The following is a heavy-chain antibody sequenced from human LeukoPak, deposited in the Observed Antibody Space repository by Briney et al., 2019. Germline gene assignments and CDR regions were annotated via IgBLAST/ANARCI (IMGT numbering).Heavy chain of an antibody. Sequence: GGSLRLSCAASGFTFSSNGMHWVRQAPGKGLEWVAVIWYDGSNKYYADSVKGRFTTSRDNSKNTLYLQMNSLRAEDTAVYYCAKVADYGDDDDYWGQGTLVTVSS. D-gene: IGHD4-17*01. CDR1: GFTFSSNG. CDR3: AKVADYGDDDDY. J-gene: IGHJ4*02. CDR2: IWYDGSNK. V-gene: IGHV3-33*06.